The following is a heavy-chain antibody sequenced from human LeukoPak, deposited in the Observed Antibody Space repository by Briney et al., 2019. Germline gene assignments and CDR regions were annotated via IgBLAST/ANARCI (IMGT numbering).Heavy chain of an antibody. CDR1: GLTFSSYA. D-gene: IGHD6-13*01. V-gene: IGHV3-30-3*01. Sequence: PGKSLRLSCAASGLTFSSYAMHWVRQAPGKGLDWVAVISYDANNKYYADSVKGRFTISRDNSKNTLYLQMNSLRAEDTAVYYCARDRAAAPWGYFDYWGQGTLVTVSS. CDR2: ISYDANNK. J-gene: IGHJ4*02. CDR3: ARDRAAAPWGYFDY.